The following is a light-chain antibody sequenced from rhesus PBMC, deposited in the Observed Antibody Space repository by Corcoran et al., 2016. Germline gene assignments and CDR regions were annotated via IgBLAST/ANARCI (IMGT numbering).Light chain of an antibody. CDR1: ESVGSY. Sequence: EIVMTQSPATLSLSPGETATLSCRASESVGSYLAWYQQKPGQAPKLLVHNAYFRATGIPERFSGSGSRTDVTLTICSLEPEDVRVYHCQRYNNLLWTFGQGTKVEIK. CDR2: NAY. J-gene: IGKJ1*01. CDR3: QRYNNLLWT. V-gene: IGKV3-40*03.